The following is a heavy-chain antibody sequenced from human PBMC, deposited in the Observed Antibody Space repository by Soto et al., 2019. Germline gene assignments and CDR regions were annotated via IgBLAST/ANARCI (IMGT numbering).Heavy chain of an antibody. V-gene: IGHV3-23*01. CDR2: ISGSGGST. CDR1: GFTFSSYA. Sequence: EVQLLESGGGLVQPGGSLRLSCAASGFTFSSYAMSWVRQAPGKGREWVSAISGSGGSTYYADSVKGRFTISRDNSKNTLYLQMNSLRAEDTAVYYCATDLKVVVPAASFDYWGQGTLVTVSS. J-gene: IGHJ4*02. D-gene: IGHD2-2*01. CDR3: ATDLKVVVPAASFDY.